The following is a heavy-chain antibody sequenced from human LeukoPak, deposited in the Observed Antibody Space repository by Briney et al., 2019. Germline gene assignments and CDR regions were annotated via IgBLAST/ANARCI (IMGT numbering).Heavy chain of an antibody. CDR2: ISSSSSYI. D-gene: IGHD3-3*01. CDR1: GFTFSSYS. V-gene: IGHV3-21*01. J-gene: IGHJ4*02. Sequence: GGSLRLSCAASGFTFSSYSMNWVRQAPGKELEWVSAISSSSSYIYYADSVKGRFTISRDNAKNSLYLQMNSLRAEDTAVYYCARVSNKLRFLEWLSTFDYWGQGTLVTVSS. CDR3: ARVSNKLRFLEWLSTFDY.